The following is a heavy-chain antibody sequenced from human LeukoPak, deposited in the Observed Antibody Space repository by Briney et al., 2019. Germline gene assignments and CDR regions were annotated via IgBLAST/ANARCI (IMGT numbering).Heavy chain of an antibody. CDR3: AKKKRELRGFDN. V-gene: IGHV3-23*01. Sequence: QTGGSLRLSCAASGFTFSSYAMSWVRQAPGKGLEWVSVIGGSGGSTYYADSVKGRFTISRDNSKNTLYLQMSSLRAEDTAVYYCAKKKRELRGFDNWGQGTLVTVSS. D-gene: IGHD1-7*01. J-gene: IGHJ4*02. CDR1: GFTFSSYA. CDR2: IGGSGGST.